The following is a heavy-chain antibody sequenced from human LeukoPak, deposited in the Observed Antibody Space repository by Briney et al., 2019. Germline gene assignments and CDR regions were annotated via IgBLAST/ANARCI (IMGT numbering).Heavy chain of an antibody. J-gene: IGHJ4*02. Sequence: RGSLRLSCAASGFTFSSYGMHWVRQALGKGLEWVAVIWYDGSNIYYADSVKGRFTISRDNSKNTLYLQMNSLRAEDTAVYYCARDRVYYGSGSTFDYWGQGTLVTVSS. CDR2: IWYDGSNI. D-gene: IGHD3-10*01. CDR1: GFTFSSYG. V-gene: IGHV3-33*01. CDR3: ARDRVYYGSGSTFDY.